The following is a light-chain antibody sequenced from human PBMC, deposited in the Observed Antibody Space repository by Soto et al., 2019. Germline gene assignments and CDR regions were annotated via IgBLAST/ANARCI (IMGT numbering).Light chain of an antibody. CDR3: SSYTSSGTLV. Sequence: QYALTQPASVSGSPGQSITVSCTGTSSDLGNYNYVSWYQHHPGKAPKLMVYEVSNRPSGVSNRFSGSKSGNTASLTISGLQVEDEAEYYCSSYTSSGTLVFGAGTKLTVL. V-gene: IGLV2-14*01. J-gene: IGLJ1*01. CDR2: EVS. CDR1: SSDLGNYNY.